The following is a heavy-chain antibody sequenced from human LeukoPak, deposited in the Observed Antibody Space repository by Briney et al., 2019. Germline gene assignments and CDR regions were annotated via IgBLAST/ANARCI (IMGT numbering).Heavy chain of an antibody. V-gene: IGHV3-9*01. CDR1: GFTFDDYA. Sequence: PGRSLRLSCAASGFTFDDYAMHWVRQAPGKGLEWVSGISWNSVTIGYADSVKGRFTMSRDNAKNSLYLQMNSLRAEDTAVYYCATREAGYSSSWYHWYFDLWGRGTLVTVSS. CDR2: ISWNSVTI. D-gene: IGHD6-13*01. CDR3: ATREAGYSSSWYHWYFDL. J-gene: IGHJ2*01.